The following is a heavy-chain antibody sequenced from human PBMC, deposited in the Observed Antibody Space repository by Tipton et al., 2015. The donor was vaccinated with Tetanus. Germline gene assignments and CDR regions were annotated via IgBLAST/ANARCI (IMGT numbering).Heavy chain of an antibody. Sequence: SLRLSCEGSGFSFSTFWMTWVRQAPGKGLEWVATIKEDGSETYYVDSVKGRFTISRDNANNLVSLQLNSLRVEDSGVYYCAKAKPIITLAFFDSWGQGTLVIVSS. D-gene: IGHD3-22*01. J-gene: IGHJ4*02. V-gene: IGHV3-7*01. CDR2: IKEDGSET. CDR1: GFSFSTFW. CDR3: AKAKPIITLAFFDS.